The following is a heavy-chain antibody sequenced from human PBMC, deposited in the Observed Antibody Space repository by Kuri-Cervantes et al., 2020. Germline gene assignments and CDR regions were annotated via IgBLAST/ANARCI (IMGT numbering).Heavy chain of an antibody. V-gene: IGHV4-59*01. J-gene: IGHJ3*02. CDR3: ARDDYGGNSWAFDI. D-gene: IGHD4-23*01. CDR1: GASISIYY. Sequence: SETLSLTCSLSGASISIYYWTWIRQPPGKGLEWIGNIFYNGSTNFNPSLKSRVTISIDTSKNQFSLKLSSVTAADTAVYYCARDDYGGNSWAFDIWGQGTMVTVSS. CDR2: IFYNGST.